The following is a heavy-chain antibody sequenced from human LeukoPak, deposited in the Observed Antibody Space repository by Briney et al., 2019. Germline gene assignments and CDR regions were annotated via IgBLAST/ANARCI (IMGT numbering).Heavy chain of an antibody. CDR1: GYTFTSYG. J-gene: IGHJ4*02. CDR3: AREPPMYYDILTGYYPPYY. V-gene: IGHV1-18*01. D-gene: IGHD3-9*01. CDR2: ISAYNGNT. Sequence: ASVKVSCKASGYTFTSYGISWVRQAPGQGLEWMGWISAYNGNTNYAQKLQGRVTMTTDTSTSTAYMELRSLRSDDTAVYYCAREPPMYYDILTGYYPPYYWGQGTLVTVSS.